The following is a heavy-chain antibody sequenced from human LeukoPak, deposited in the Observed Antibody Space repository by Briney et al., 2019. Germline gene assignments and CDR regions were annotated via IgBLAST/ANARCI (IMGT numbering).Heavy chain of an antibody. D-gene: IGHD2-2*01. V-gene: IGHV3-48*03. CDR3: VKEYQLLSFNYFDY. CDR1: GFTFSSYE. Sequence: GGSLRLSCAASGFTFSSYEMNWVRQAPGKGLEWVSYISSSGSTIYYADSVKGRFTISRDNAKNSLYLQMNSLRAEDTAVYYCVKEYQLLSFNYFDYWGQGTLVTVSS. CDR2: ISSSGSTI. J-gene: IGHJ4*02.